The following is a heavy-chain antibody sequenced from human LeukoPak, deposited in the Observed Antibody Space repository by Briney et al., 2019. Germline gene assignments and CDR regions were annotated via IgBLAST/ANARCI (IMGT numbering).Heavy chain of an antibody. CDR3: SRRGSTPYWYFDL. D-gene: IGHD3-10*01. V-gene: IGHV4-39*07. Sequence: SETLSLTCTVSGGSISSSSYYWGWIRQPPGKGLEWIGSIYYSGSTYYNPSLKSRVTISVDTSKNQFSLKLSSVTAADTAVYYCSRRGSTPYWYFDLWGRGTLVTVSS. J-gene: IGHJ2*01. CDR2: IYYSGST. CDR1: GGSISSSSYY.